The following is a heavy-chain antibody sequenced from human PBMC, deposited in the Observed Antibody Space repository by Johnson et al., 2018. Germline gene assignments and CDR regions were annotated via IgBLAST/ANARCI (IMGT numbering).Heavy chain of an antibody. V-gene: IGHV3-30*03. Sequence: QVQLVQSGGGVVQPGRSLRLSCAASGFTFSSYGMHWVRQAPGKGLEWVAVISYDGSNKYYADSVKGRFTISRDNSKNTRYLQMNSLSTEDTAVYYCARTPGHGMDVWGQGTTVNVSS. CDR1: GFTFSSYG. J-gene: IGHJ6*02. CDR3: ARTPGHGMDV. CDR2: ISYDGSNK.